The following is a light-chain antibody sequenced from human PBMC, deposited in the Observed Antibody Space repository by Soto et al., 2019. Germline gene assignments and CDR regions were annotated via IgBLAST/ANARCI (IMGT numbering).Light chain of an antibody. Sequence: DIVMTQSPLSLPVTPGEPASVSCRSSQSLFHSNGYNYLDWYVQKPGQSPQLLIYLGSNRASGVPDRFSGSGSGTDFTLKISRVEAEDVGIYYCMQALETPFTLGPGTKVDI. CDR1: QSLFHSNGYNY. CDR2: LGS. J-gene: IGKJ3*01. CDR3: MQALETPFT. V-gene: IGKV2-28*01.